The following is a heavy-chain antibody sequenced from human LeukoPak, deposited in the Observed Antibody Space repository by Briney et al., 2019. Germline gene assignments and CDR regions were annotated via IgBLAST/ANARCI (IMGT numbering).Heavy chain of an antibody. J-gene: IGHJ5*02. CDR1: GYTFTSYA. V-gene: IGHV7-4-1*02. CDR3: ARDFYYYDSSGPARNNWFDP. Sequence: ASVKVSCKASGYTFTSYAMNWVRQAPGQGPEWMGWINTNTGNPTCAQGFTGRFVFSLDTSVSTAYLQISSLKAEDTAVYYCARDFYYYDSSGPARNNWFDPWGQGTLVTVSS. CDR2: INTNTGNP. D-gene: IGHD3-22*01.